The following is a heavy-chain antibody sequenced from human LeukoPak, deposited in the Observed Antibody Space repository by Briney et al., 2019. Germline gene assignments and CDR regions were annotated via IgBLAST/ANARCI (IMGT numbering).Heavy chain of an antibody. CDR2: IRYDGSTK. J-gene: IGHJ4*02. V-gene: IGHV3-30*02. CDR3: AKDPEGSGWNYYFDY. Sequence: QSGGSLRLSCAASGFTFSSYGMHWVRQAPGKGLEWVAFIRYDGSTKYYADSVKGRFTISRDNSKNTLYLQMNSLRAEDTAVYYCAKDPEGSGWNYYFDYWGQGTLVTVSS. D-gene: IGHD6-19*01. CDR1: GFTFSSYG.